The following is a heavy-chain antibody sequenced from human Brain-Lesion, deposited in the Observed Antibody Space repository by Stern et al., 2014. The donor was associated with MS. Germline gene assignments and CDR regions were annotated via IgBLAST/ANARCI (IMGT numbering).Heavy chain of an antibody. CDR2: MNPYSGNT. CDR3: ARAVRNQLLSEY. Sequence: QLVQSGAEVKKPGASVKVSCKASGYTFSSYDITWVRQASGHGLEWMGWMNPYSGNTGYAQKFKGSVSMTSDPSISTVYMELTSLTSDDTAVYFCARAVRNQLLSEYWGQGTLVTVSS. J-gene: IGHJ4*02. D-gene: IGHD2-2*01. V-gene: IGHV1-8*01. CDR1: GYTFSSYD.